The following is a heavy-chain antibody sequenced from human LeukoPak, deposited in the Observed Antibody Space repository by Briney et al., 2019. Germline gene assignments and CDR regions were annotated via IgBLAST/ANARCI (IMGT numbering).Heavy chain of an antibody. J-gene: IGHJ3*02. CDR1: GLTFSTSW. V-gene: IGHV3-74*01. CDR3: ARNWNYDWDI. Sequence: AGGSVRLSCAASGLTFSTSWMHWVRQAPGKGLVWVSRINTDGSSTSYADSVKGRFTISRDNAKNTLYLQMNSLRAEDTAVYYCARNWNYDWDIWGQGTMVTVSS. D-gene: IGHD1-7*01. CDR2: INTDGSST.